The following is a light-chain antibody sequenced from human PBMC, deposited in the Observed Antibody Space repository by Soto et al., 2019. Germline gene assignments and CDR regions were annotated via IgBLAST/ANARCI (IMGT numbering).Light chain of an antibody. CDR1: QSVFSN. V-gene: IGKV3-15*01. CDR2: GTS. Sequence: EIVMTQSPATLSVSPGERATLSCRASQSVFSNLAWYQQKPGQAPGLLIYGTSTRATGIPARFSGSRSGTEFTLTISSLQSEDFAVYYCQQYNDWPRTFGQGTKVEIK. CDR3: QQYNDWPRT. J-gene: IGKJ1*01.